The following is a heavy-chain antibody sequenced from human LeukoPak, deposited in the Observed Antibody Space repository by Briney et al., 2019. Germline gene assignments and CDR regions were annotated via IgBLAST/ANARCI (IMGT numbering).Heavy chain of an antibody. D-gene: IGHD5-24*01. CDR1: GGTFSSYT. V-gene: IGHV1-69*13. Sequence: ASVKVSCKTSGGTFSSYTISWVRQAPGQGLEWMGRTIPIFGTTNSVQKFQGRVTITADESTSTAHMELSSLRSEDTAIYYCARHLEMATIRGVFDIWGPGTMVTVSS. J-gene: IGHJ3*02. CDR3: ARHLEMATIRGVFDI. CDR2: TIPIFGTT.